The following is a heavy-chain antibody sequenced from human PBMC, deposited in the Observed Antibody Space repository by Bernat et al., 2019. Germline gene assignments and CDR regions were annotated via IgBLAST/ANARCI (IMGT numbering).Heavy chain of an antibody. V-gene: IGHV4-4*02. CDR1: GGSISSSNW. CDR3: ASQGGYSSSYSYGY. Sequence: QVQLQESGPGLVKPSGTLSLTCAVSGGSISSSNWWSWVRQPPGKGLEWLGEIYHSGSTNYNPSLKSRVTISVDKSKNQFSLKLSSVTAADTAVYYCASQGGYSSSYSYGYWGQGTLVTVSA. CDR2: IYHSGST. D-gene: IGHD6-6*01. J-gene: IGHJ4*02.